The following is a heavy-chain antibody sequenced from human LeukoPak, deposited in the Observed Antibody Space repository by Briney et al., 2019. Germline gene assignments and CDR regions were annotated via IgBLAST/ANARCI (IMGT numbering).Heavy chain of an antibody. D-gene: IGHD3-16*01. J-gene: IGHJ4*02. CDR3: ARASYDYVWGVYYFDY. CDR1: GFTFSSYS. Sequence: PGGSLRLSCAASGFTFSSYSMNWVRQAPGKGLEWVSSISSSSSYNYYADSVKGRFTSSRDNAKNSLYLQMDSLRAEDTAVYYCARASYDYVWGVYYFDYWGQGTLVTVSS. CDR2: ISSSSSYN. V-gene: IGHV3-21*01.